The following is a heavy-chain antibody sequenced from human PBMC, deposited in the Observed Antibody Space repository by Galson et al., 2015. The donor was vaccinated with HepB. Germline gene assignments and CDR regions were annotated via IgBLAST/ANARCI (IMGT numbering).Heavy chain of an antibody. D-gene: IGHD4-17*01. J-gene: IGHJ4*02. V-gene: IGHV6-1*01. CDR3: AREPAYGAEPSFYFDY. Sequence: CPISGDSVSSYSATCNWIRQFPSRGLEWLGRTYYSSRWDNNYAVSVNRRITINTDRSKNQFSLQLNSVTPEDTAVYYCAREPAYGAEPSFYFDYWGQGTLVTVSS. CDR1: GDSVSSYSAT. CDR2: TYYSSRWDN.